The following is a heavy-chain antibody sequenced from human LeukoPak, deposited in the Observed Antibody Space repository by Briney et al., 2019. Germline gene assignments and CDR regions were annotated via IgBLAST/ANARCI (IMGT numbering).Heavy chain of an antibody. V-gene: IGHV3-21*01. D-gene: IGHD3-22*01. CDR1: GFTFSTYS. J-gene: IGHJ5*02. Sequence: GGSLRLSCAASGFTFSTYSMNRVRQAPGKGVEWVSSITGSSRFIYYADSVKGRFTISRDNDRNSLHLQTDSLRAEDTAVYYCSRNYDTGGYGYNWFDPWGQGTLVTVSS. CDR3: SRNYDTGGYGYNWFDP. CDR2: ITGSSRFI.